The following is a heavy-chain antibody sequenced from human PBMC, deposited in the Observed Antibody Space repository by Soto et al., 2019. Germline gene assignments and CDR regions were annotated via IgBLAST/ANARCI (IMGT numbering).Heavy chain of an antibody. CDR3: ATVPVCSGGSCYSFHYYYMDV. J-gene: IGHJ6*03. CDR2: FDPEDGET. Sequence: ASVKVSCKVSGYTLTELSMHWVRQAPRKGLEWMGGFDPEDGETIYAQKFQGRVTMTEDTSTDTAHMELSSLRSEDTAVYYCATVPVCSGGSCYSFHYYYMDVWGKGTTVTVSS. D-gene: IGHD2-15*01. V-gene: IGHV1-24*01. CDR1: GYTLTELS.